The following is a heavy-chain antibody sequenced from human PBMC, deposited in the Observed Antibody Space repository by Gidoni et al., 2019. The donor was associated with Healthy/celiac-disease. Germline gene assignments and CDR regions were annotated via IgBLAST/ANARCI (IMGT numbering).Heavy chain of an antibody. Sequence: EVQLVESGGVVVQPGAALRLSGAACGFTVDDYTMHWVRQAPGRVLEWVSLINWDGGRTYYADYVKGRFNISRDNSKNSLYLQMISLRSEDTALYYCAKEIYGSGIEDGMDVWGQGTTVTVSS. V-gene: IGHV3-43*01. CDR2: INWDGGRT. CDR1: GFTVDDYT. CDR3: AKEIYGSGIEDGMDV. D-gene: IGHD3-10*01. J-gene: IGHJ6*02.